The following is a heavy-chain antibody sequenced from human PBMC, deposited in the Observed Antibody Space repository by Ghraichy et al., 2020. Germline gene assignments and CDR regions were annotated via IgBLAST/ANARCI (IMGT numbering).Heavy chain of an antibody. J-gene: IGHJ6*02. D-gene: IGHD2-2*02. CDR3: ARKIKAVVPAATPPGYYNYGMDV. CDR2: IKQDGSVK. CDR1: GFTFSNYW. V-gene: IGHV3-7*01. Sequence: GGSLRLSCAASGFTFSNYWMSWVRQAPGKGLEWVANIKQDGSVKYYVDSVRGRFTISRDNARNSLYLQMNSLRAEDTAVYYCARKIKAVVPAATPPGYYNYGMDVWCQGTTVTVSS.